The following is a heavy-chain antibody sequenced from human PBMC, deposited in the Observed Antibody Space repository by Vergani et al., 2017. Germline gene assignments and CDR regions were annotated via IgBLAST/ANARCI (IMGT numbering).Heavy chain of an antibody. Sequence: QVQLQESGPGLVKPSETLSLTCTVSGGSISSYYWSWTRQPAGKGLEWIGRIYTSGSTNYNHSLKSRVTMSVDTSKNQFSLKLSSVTAADTAVYYCARSYYYDSSGYYLDYWGQGTLVTVSS. CDR3: ARSYYYDSSGYYLDY. J-gene: IGHJ4*02. V-gene: IGHV4-4*07. D-gene: IGHD3-22*01. CDR1: GGSISSYY. CDR2: IYTSGST.